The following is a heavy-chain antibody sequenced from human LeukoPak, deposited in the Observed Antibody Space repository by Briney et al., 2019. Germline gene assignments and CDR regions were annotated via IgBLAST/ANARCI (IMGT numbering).Heavy chain of an antibody. Sequence: SETLSLTCTVSGGSISSHYWSWIRQPPGKGLEFIGYIYYSGSTNHNPSLKSRVTISVDTSKNQFSLKLRSATAADTAVYYCARVNWGSSYFDYWGQGTLVTVSS. CDR3: ARVNWGSSYFDY. V-gene: IGHV4-59*11. J-gene: IGHJ4*02. CDR1: GGSISSHY. CDR2: IYYSGST. D-gene: IGHD7-27*01.